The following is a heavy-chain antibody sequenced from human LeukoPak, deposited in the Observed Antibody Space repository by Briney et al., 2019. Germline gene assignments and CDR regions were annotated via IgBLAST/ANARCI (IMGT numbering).Heavy chain of an antibody. CDR3: ARVDYYGSGSYSYYFDY. J-gene: IGHJ4*02. V-gene: IGHV4-59*12. D-gene: IGHD3-10*01. CDR2: IYYSGST. CDR1: GGSISRYY. Sequence: SETLSLTCTVSGGSISRYYWSWIRQPPGKGQEWIGYIYYSGSTNYNPSLKSRVTISVDRSKNQFSLKLSSVTAADTAVYYCARVDYYGSGSYSYYFDYWGQGTLVTVSS.